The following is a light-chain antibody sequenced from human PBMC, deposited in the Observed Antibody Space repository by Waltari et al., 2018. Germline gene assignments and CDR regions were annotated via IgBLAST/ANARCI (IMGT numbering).Light chain of an antibody. V-gene: IGKV1-12*01. J-gene: IGKJ4*01. CDR1: QTISTW. Sequence: DIQMTQSPSTLSASVGDRVTITCRASQTISTWLAWYQQRVGKAPQLLIYGASSLQSGVPSRFSGSRSGTDFTLTISSMQPEDFATYYCQQANSFPLTFGGGTKVDI. CDR2: GAS. CDR3: QQANSFPLT.